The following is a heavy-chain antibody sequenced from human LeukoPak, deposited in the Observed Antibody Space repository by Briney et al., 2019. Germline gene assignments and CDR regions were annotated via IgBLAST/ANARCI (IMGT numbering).Heavy chain of an antibody. CDR2: INWNGGST. CDR3: ARGFVQQLLFDY. D-gene: IGHD6-13*01. V-gene: IGHV3-20*01. CDR1: GFTFDDYG. Sequence: GGSLRLSCAASGFTFDDYGMSWVRQAPGKGLEWVSGINWNGGSTGYADSVKGRFTISRDNAKNSLHLQMNSLRAEDTALYHCARGFVQQLLFDYWGQGTLVTVSS. J-gene: IGHJ4*02.